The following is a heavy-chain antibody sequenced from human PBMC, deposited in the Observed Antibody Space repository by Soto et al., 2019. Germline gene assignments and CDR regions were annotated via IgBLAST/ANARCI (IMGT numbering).Heavy chain of an antibody. V-gene: IGHV4-4*02. CDR1: GGSIRSSSW. J-gene: IGHJ3*02. CDR2: IYHAGSP. D-gene: IGHD2-21*01. CDR3: ARASSFRGDLAI. Sequence: QVQLQESGPGLVKPSGTLSLNCAVSGGSIRSSSWWTWLRQSPGKGLEWIGEIYHAGSPNYNPSFQSRVTISADTSKNCFSLRLTSGTAADTAIYYCARASSFRGDLAIWGQGTAVTVSS.